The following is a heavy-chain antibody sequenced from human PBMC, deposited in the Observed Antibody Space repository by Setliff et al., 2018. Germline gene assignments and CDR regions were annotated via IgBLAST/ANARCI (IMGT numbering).Heavy chain of an antibody. J-gene: IGHJ6*02. CDR1: GYTFTSYD. Sequence: ASVKVSCKASGYTFTSYDINWVRQATGQGLEWMGWIGAYNGNTYNAHKFQGRVTMTRNTSISTAYMELSSLRSEDTAVYYCARTRGLDVWGQGTTVTVSS. CDR2: IGAYNGNT. CDR3: ARTRGLDV. V-gene: IGHV1-8*02.